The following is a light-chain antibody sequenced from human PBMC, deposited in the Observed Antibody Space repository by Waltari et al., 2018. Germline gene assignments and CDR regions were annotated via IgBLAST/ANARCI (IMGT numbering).Light chain of an antibody. CDR1: QTINNY. J-gene: IGKJ3*01. CDR2: DVS. Sequence: DIQLTQSPSSVSASIGDRVTITCRSSQTINNYLNWYHHKPRRSHKLLLYDVSNLENWVPSRCSGSGYGAEFTLIITSLQPEDVGTYYCHQRFTAPLTFGPGARVEIK. CDR3: HQRFTAPLT. V-gene: IGKV1-39*01.